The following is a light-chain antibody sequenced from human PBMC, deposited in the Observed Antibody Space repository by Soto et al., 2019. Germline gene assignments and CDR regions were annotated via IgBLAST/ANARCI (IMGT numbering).Light chain of an antibody. CDR1: QSVSSNY. Sequence: EIVLTQSPGTLSSSPGERATLSCRASQSVSSNYLAWYQRKPGQAPRLLIYGASNRATDIPYRFIGSGSGTYFTLTITRLEPDDLTMYYCQQSGGSPPTFGQGTKVEIK. V-gene: IGKV3-20*01. J-gene: IGKJ1*01. CDR3: QQSGGSPPT. CDR2: GAS.